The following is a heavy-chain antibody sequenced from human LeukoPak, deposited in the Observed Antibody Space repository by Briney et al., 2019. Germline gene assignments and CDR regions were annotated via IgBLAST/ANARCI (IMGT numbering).Heavy chain of an antibody. V-gene: IGHV1-2*02. CDR3: ARDQEGGSYGLD. J-gene: IGHJ4*02. Sequence: GASVKVSCRASGYTFTGYYMHWVRQAPGQGLEWMGWINPNSGGTNYAQKFQGRVTMTRDTSISTAYMELSRLRSDDTAVYYCARDQEGGSYGLDWGQGTLVTVSS. CDR2: INPNSGGT. D-gene: IGHD2-15*01. CDR1: GYTFTGYY.